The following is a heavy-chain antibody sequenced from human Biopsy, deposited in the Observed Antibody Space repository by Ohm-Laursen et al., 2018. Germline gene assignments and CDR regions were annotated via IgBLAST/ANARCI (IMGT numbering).Heavy chain of an antibody. Sequence: SVKVSCKVSGYTLTALSMHWVRQAPGIGLEWMGGFAPENGKAIYAQKFQGRITITEDTSTDTAYMELSSLRSEDTAVYYCAADINVWNVNYWGQGTQVTVSS. D-gene: IGHD1-1*01. CDR3: AADINVWNVNY. CDR2: FAPENGKA. CDR1: GYTLTALS. J-gene: IGHJ4*02. V-gene: IGHV1-24*01.